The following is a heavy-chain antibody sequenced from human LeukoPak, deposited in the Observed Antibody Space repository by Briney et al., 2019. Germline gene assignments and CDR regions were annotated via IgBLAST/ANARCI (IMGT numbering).Heavy chain of an antibody. CDR1: GGSISSSSYY. Sequence: SETLSLTCTVSGGSISSSSYYWGWIRQPPGKGLEWIGSIYYSGSTYYNPSLKSRVTISVDTSKNQFSLKLSSVTAADTAAYYCASYDILTGYLDYWGQGTLVTVSS. CDR2: IYYSGST. J-gene: IGHJ4*02. CDR3: ASYDILTGYLDY. D-gene: IGHD3-9*01. V-gene: IGHV4-39*01.